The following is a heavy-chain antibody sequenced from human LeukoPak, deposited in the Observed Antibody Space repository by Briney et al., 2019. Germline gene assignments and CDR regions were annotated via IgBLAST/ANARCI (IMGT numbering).Heavy chain of an antibody. Sequence: SETLSLTCTVSGGSISSYYWSWIRQPAGKVLEWIGRIYTSGSTNYNPSLKSRVTMSVDTSKNQFSLKLSSVTAADTAVYYCARADYGDYFTYYYMDVWGKGTTVTISS. J-gene: IGHJ6*03. V-gene: IGHV4-4*07. CDR2: IYTSGST. CDR1: GGSISSYY. D-gene: IGHD4-17*01. CDR3: ARADYGDYFTYYYMDV.